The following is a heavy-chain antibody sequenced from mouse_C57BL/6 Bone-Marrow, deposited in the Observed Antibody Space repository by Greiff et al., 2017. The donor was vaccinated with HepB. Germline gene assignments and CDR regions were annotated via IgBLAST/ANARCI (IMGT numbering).Heavy chain of an antibody. CDR1: GFTFSDYG. Sequence: DVMLVESGGGLVKPGGSLKLSCAASGFTFSDYGMHWVRQAPEKGLEWVAYISSGSSTIYYADTVKGRFTISRDNAKNTLFLQMTSLRSEDTAMYYCARRQLRRRGYYFDYWGQGTTLTVSS. D-gene: IGHD3-2*02. CDR3: ARRQLRRRGYYFDY. CDR2: ISSGSSTI. J-gene: IGHJ2*01. V-gene: IGHV5-17*01.